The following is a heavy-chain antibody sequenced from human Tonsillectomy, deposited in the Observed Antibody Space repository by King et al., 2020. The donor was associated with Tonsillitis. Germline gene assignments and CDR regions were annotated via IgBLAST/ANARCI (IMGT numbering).Heavy chain of an antibody. CDR2: ISYDGSNK. V-gene: IGHV3-33*05. J-gene: IGHJ6*02. Sequence: HVQLVESGGGVVQPGRSLRLSCAASGFTFSSYGMHWVRQAPGKGLEWVAVISYDGSNKYYADSVKGRFTISRDNSKNTLYLQMNSLRAEDTAVYYCARDQYYYGSGSSGDYYYYGMDVWGQGTTVSVSS. D-gene: IGHD3-10*01. CDR3: ARDQYYYGSGSSGDYYYYGMDV. CDR1: GFTFSSYG.